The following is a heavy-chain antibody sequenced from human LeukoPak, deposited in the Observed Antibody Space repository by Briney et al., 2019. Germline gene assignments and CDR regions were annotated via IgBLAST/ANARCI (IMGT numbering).Heavy chain of an antibody. Sequence: PGGSLRLSCAASGFTFSSYAMSWVRQAPGKGLEWVSAISGSGGSTYYADSVKGRITISRDNSKNTLSLQINSLRAEDTAVYFCAKGAVAGNQKPGGYWGQGTLVTVSS. J-gene: IGHJ4*02. V-gene: IGHV3-23*01. D-gene: IGHD6-19*01. CDR3: AKGAVAGNQKPGGY. CDR2: ISGSGGST. CDR1: GFTFSSYA.